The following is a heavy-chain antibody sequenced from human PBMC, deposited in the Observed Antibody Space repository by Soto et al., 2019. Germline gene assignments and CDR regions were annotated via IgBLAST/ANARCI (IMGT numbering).Heavy chain of an antibody. Sequence: HPGGSLRLSCVASGFTFSDFGMSWVRQAPGKGLDWVSAISGSGSTYYADSVKGRCTITRDNSKNTLYLQIKSLRVEDTAIYYCTRVLGTLGATSLDHWGQGILVTVSS. CDR1: GFTFSDFG. D-gene: IGHD3-16*01. CDR2: ISGSGST. J-gene: IGHJ4*02. CDR3: TRVLGTLGATSLDH. V-gene: IGHV3-23*01.